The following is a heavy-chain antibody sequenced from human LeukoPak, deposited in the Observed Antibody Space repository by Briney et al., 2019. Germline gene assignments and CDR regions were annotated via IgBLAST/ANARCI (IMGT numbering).Heavy chain of an antibody. CDR2: IDYSGST. CDR1: GGSISSYY. D-gene: IGHD2-15*01. J-gene: IGHJ3*01. V-gene: IGHV4-59*01. Sequence: SETLSLTCTVSGGSISSYYWSWIRQPPGKGLEWIGYIDYSGSTNYNPSLKSRVTISLDTSKRQFSLRLNSVTAADTAVYYCARQYCSGSNCYPFDAFDVWGQGTMVTVSS. CDR3: ARQYCSGSNCYPFDAFDV.